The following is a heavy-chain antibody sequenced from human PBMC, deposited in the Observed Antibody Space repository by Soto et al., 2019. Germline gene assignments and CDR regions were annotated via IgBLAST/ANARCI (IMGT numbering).Heavy chain of an antibody. CDR3: ARGREYSFGYNWFDP. J-gene: IGHJ5*02. V-gene: IGHV1-46*01. D-gene: IGHD5-12*01. CDR2: INPTEGRT. Sequence: QVQLVQSGAEVRKPGASLKLSCQTSGYPFTSYHMHWVRQAPGQGLEWMGVINPTEGRTRYSQRFQDRVTMTRDTSTSTVYMELSSLRSEDTATYFCARGREYSFGYNWFDPWGQGPLVTVSS. CDR1: GYPFTSYH.